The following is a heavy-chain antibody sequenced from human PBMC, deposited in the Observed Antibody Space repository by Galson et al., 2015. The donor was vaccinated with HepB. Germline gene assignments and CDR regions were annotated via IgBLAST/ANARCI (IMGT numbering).Heavy chain of an antibody. CDR1: GFTFSSYW. CDR3: ARAAVILEWFPELDY. Sequence: SLRLSCAASGFTFSSYWMHWVRQAPGKGLVWVSRINSDGSSTSYADSVKGRFTISRDNAKNTLYLQMNSLRAEDTAVYYCARAAVILEWFPELDYWGQGTLVTVSS. D-gene: IGHD3-3*01. J-gene: IGHJ4*02. V-gene: IGHV3-74*01. CDR2: INSDGSST.